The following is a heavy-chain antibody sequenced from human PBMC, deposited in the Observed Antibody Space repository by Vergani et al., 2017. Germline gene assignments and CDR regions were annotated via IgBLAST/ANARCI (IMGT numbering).Heavy chain of an antibody. CDR1: GYTFSNYY. D-gene: IGHD3-9*01. V-gene: IGHV1-46*03. J-gene: IGHJ4*02. CDR2: INPSGGHT. Sequence: QVQVVQSGAEVKKSGASEKVSCKTSGYTFSNYYMHWVRQAPGQGLEWMGIINPSGGHTNYAQKFQGRVTMTRDTSTSTVYMELSSLRSADTAIYYCARGDYGILTGYRYWGQGTLVTVSA. CDR3: ARGDYGILTGYRY.